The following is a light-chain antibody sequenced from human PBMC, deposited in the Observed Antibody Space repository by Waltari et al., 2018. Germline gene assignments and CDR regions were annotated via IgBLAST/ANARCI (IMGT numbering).Light chain of an antibody. CDR3: QQYIRPVWT. J-gene: IGKJ1*01. V-gene: IGKV1-5*03. Sequence: DIQMTQSPSTLSACIGDRDTITCRASKTINSWLAWYQQKPGKAPNLPIYKSSTLDSGAPSTFGCSGAGTEFTPTISSLQADDLATYYCQQYIRPVWTFGQGTRVEIK. CDR1: KTINSW. CDR2: KSS.